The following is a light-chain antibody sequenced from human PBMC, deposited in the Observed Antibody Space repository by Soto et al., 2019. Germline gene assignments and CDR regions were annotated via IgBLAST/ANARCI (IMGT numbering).Light chain of an antibody. V-gene: IGKV3-11*01. J-gene: IGKJ4*01. CDR3: QQLSYCPST. CDR1: QSVSAY. Sequence: EIVLTQSPATLSLSPGNIATLSFRASQSVSAYLDWYQQKPGQAHRLLIYDASIRANGIPARFSVSGSGTDFTLTITSLQPEDFAVYDGQQLSYCPSTFGGGTKMYI. CDR2: DAS.